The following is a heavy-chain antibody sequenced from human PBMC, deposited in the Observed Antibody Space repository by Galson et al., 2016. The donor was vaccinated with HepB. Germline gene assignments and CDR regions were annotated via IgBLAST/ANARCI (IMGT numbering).Heavy chain of an antibody. CDR3: ARDSGYNEHGGFDN. J-gene: IGHJ4*02. CDR1: GFAFSSHW. CDR2: INSDGTIS. D-gene: IGHD5-24*01. V-gene: IGHV3-74*01. Sequence: SLRLSCAASGFAFSSHWMHWVRQDLGKGLVWVSRINSDGTISNYADSVKGRLTISRDNAKNTLFLQMNSLRADDTAVYYCARDSGYNEHGGFDNWGQGTLVTVSS.